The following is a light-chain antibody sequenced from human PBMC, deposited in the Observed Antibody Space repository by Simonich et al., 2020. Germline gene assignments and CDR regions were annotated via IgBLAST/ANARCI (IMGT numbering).Light chain of an antibody. CDR3: QQYGSSPR. CDR1: QSVSSSY. Sequence: EIVLTQSPGTLSLSPGERATLSCRASQSVSSSYLAWYQQKPGQAPRLLIYGASSRATGIPDRCSGSGSGTDFTLTISRREPEDFAVYYCQQYGSSPRFGQGTKVEIK. J-gene: IGKJ1*01. CDR2: GAS. V-gene: IGKV3-20*01.